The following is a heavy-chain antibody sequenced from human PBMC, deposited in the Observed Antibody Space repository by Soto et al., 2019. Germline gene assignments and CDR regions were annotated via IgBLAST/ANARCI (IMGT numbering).Heavy chain of an antibody. V-gene: IGHV3-30*18. Sequence: SCKAAGGTFSIYGMHCVLQSPVKWLEWVAALSHDESNKFYAASVKGRFTISRDNSKNTLYLEMFSLRAEDTAVYYCVKEGRGSSTSCSRCYGLDVWGQGTTVTVSS. CDR3: VKEGRGSSTSCSRCYGLDV. CDR2: LSHDESNK. D-gene: IGHD2-2*01. CDR1: GGTFSIYG. J-gene: IGHJ6*02.